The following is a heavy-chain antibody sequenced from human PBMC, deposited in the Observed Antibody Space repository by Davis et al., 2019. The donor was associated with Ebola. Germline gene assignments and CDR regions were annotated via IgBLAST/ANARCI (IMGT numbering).Heavy chain of an antibody. J-gene: IGHJ4*02. Sequence: ASVKVSCKASGYTFTNYDINWVRQATGQGLEWMGWMNPNSGNTGYAQKFQGRITMTRNISISTAYMELSSLRSEDTAVYYCARRVGARSGFDYWGQGSLVTVSP. V-gene: IGHV1-8*01. CDR1: GYTFTNYD. D-gene: IGHD1-26*01. CDR3: ARRVGARSGFDY. CDR2: MNPNSGNT.